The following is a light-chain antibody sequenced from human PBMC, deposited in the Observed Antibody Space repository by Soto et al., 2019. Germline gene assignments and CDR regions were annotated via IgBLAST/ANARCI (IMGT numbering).Light chain of an antibody. CDR1: QSVSSY. CDR2: DAS. J-gene: IGKJ1*01. CDR3: QQRSNCPPWT. V-gene: IGKV3-11*01. Sequence: EIVLTQSPATLSLSPGERATLSCRASQSVSSYLAWYQQKPGQAPRLLIYDASNRATGIPARFSGSGSGTDFTLNIRSLEPEDFAVYYCQQRSNCPPWTFGRGPKVKIK.